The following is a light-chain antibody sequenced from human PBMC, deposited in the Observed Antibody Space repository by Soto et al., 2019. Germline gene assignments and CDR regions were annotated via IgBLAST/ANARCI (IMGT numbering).Light chain of an antibody. J-gene: IGKJ1*01. CDR1: QTISSW. CDR3: QHYNSYSEA. Sequence: DIQMTQSPSTLSGSVGDRVTITCRASQTISSWLAWYQQKPGKAPKLLIYKASTLKSGVPSRFSGSGSGTELTLTISSLQPDDFATYCCQHYNSYSEAFGQGTKVDIK. V-gene: IGKV1-5*03. CDR2: KAS.